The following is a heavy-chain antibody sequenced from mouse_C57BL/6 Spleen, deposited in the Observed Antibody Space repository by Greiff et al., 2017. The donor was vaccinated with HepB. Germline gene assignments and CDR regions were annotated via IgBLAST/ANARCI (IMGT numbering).Heavy chain of an antibody. D-gene: IGHD1-1*01. Sequence: EVKLMESGGGLVKPGGSLKLSCAASGFTFSSYTMSWVRQTPEKRLEWVATISGGGGNTYYPDSVKGRFTISRDNAKNTLYLQMCSLRSEDTALYYCARLGYGSSSDYWGQGTTLTVSS. CDR3: ARLGYGSSSDY. V-gene: IGHV5-9*01. CDR2: ISGGGGNT. J-gene: IGHJ2*01. CDR1: GFTFSSYT.